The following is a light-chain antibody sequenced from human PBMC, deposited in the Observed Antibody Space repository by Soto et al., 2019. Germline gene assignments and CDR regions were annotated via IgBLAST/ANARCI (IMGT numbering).Light chain of an antibody. J-gene: IGKJ1*01. Sequence: DIQMTQSPSTLYAYVGDRVTITCRASQSISIWLAWYQQKPGKAPKILIYKASSLESGVPSRFSGSGSGTEFTLTISSLQPDDFATYYCQQYSTYTPRTFGQGTKVDIK. CDR3: QQYSTYTPRT. CDR1: QSISIW. CDR2: KAS. V-gene: IGKV1-5*03.